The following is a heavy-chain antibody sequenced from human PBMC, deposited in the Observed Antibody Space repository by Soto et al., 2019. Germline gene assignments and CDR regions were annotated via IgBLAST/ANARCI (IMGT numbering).Heavy chain of an antibody. D-gene: IGHD1-7*01. V-gene: IGHV1-18*01. CDR1: GYIFISYG. J-gene: IGHJ5*02. CDR2: ISAHNGNT. CDR3: ARQDWNYNLFDP. Sequence: QVQLVQSGAEVKKPGASVKVSCKASGYIFISYGISWVRQAPGQGLEWMGWISAHNGNTNYAQTLQGRVTMTTDTSTRTAYMEVRSLRSDDTAVYYCARQDWNYNLFDPWGQGTLVTVSS.